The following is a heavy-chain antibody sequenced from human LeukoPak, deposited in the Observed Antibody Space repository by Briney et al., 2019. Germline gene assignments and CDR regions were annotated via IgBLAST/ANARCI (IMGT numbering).Heavy chain of an antibody. D-gene: IGHD3-10*01. CDR1: GFTLSRYS. CDR2: ISTSSSYI. V-gene: IGHV3-21*01. Sequence: PGGSLRLSCAASGFTLSRYSMNWVRQAPGKGLEWVSFISTSSSYIYYTDSVKGRFTISRDNAKSSLDLQMNSLRVEDPGTYYCVKVAKYYYGSETYYFFEHWGQGTPVTASS. J-gene: IGHJ4*02. CDR3: VKVAKYYYGSETYYFFEH.